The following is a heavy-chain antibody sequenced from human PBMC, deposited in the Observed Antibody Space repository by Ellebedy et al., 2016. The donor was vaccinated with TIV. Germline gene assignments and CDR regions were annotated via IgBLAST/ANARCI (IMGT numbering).Heavy chain of an antibody. CDR3: ARDLWGNSSSWYYPDY. CDR2: IIPIFGTA. J-gene: IGHJ4*02. CDR1: GGTFSSYA. V-gene: IGHV1-69*13. D-gene: IGHD6-13*01. Sequence: SVKVSXKASGGTFSSYAISWVRQAPGQGLEWMGGIIPIFGTANYAQKFQGRVTITADESTSTAYMELSSLRSEDTAVYYCARDLWGNSSSWYYPDYWGQGTLVTVSS.